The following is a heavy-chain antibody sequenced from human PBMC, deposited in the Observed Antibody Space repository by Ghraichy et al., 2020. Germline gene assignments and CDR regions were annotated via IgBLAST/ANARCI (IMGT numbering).Heavy chain of an antibody. Sequence: SETLSLTCTVSGGSISSSSYYWGWIRQPPGKGLEWIGSIYYSGSTYYNPSLKSRVTISVDTSKNQFSLKLSSVTAADTAVYYCARLGDAVPAVIDAFDIWGQGTMVTVSS. CDR3: ARLGDAVPAVIDAFDI. D-gene: IGHD2-2*01. CDR1: GGSISSSSYY. J-gene: IGHJ3*02. V-gene: IGHV4-39*01. CDR2: IYYSGST.